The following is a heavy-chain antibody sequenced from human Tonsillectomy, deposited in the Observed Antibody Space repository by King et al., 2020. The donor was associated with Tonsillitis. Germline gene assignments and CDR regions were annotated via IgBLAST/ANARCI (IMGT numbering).Heavy chain of an antibody. V-gene: IGHV6-1*01. CDR3: ARAPYYDFWSGYYMGFAY. CDR1: GDSVSTNSAA. CDR2: TYYRSKWYS. Sequence: VQLQQSGPGLVKPSQTLSLTCAISGDSVSTNSAAWNWIRQSPSRGLEWLGRTYYRSKWYSDYAVSVKSRVTINPDTSKNHFSLQLNSVTPEDTAVYYCARAPYYDFWSGYYMGFAYWGQGSLVTVSS. J-gene: IGHJ4*02. D-gene: IGHD3-3*01.